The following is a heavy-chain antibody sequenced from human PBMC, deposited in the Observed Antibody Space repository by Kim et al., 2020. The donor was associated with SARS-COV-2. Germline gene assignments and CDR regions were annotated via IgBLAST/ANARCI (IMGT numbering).Heavy chain of an antibody. V-gene: IGHV3-72*01. D-gene: IGHD5-12*01. CDR2: SGNRADGYTT. CDR1: GFALSDHY. J-gene: IGHJ3*02. Sequence: GGSLRLSCAATGFALSDHYIDWVRHSPGKGLEWVGRSGNRADGYTTEYAASVRDRFTLSRDDSKNSLYLQMNSLKSEDSAVYYCSRGYRGVAIYAFDIWGQGTKVTVS. CDR3: SRGYRGVAIYAFDI.